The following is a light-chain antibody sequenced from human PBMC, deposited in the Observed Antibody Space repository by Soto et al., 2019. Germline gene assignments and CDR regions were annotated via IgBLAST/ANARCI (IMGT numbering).Light chain of an antibody. CDR3: QQYNNWPLT. J-gene: IGKJ1*01. CDR2: GAS. V-gene: IGKV3-15*01. CDR1: QSVSSS. Sequence: EIVMTQSPGTLSVSPGARAPLSCRASQSVSSSLAWYQQKPGQAPRLLIYGASTRATGIPARFSGSGSGTEFTLTVSSLQSEDFAVYYCQQYNNWPLTFGQGTKVDIK.